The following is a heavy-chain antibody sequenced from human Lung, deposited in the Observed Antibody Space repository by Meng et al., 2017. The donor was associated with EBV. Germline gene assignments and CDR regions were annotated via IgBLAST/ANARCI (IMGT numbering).Heavy chain of an antibody. V-gene: IGHV3-23*04. Sequence: EGQVVESGGGVVQPGGSLRLSCAASEFRFSDYGMSWVRQVPGKGPQWVSGISGTGGGTYYRDSVKGRFTISRDNSRNTVTLQMNSLRAEDTAIYYCTREITGGWYDPWGQGTLVTVSS. CDR2: ISGTGGGT. CDR3: TREITGGWYDP. CDR1: EFRFSDYG. D-gene: IGHD2-8*02. J-gene: IGHJ5*02.